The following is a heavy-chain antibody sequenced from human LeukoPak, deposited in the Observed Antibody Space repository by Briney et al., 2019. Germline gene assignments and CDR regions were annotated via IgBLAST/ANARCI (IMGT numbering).Heavy chain of an antibody. J-gene: IGHJ4*02. Sequence: PGGSLRLSCAASGFTFSSYWVSWVRQAPGKGLEWVANIKQDGSQKYYVDSVKGRFTISRDNAKNSLYLQMNSLRAEDTAVYYCARVEGPWGQGTLVTVSS. V-gene: IGHV3-7*03. CDR2: IKQDGSQK. CDR3: ARVEGP. CDR1: GFTFSSYW.